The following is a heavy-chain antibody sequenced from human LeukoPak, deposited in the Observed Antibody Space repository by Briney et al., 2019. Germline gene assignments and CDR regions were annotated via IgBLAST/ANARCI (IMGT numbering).Heavy chain of an antibody. CDR2: ISSGSSSI. CDR1: GFTFSSYS. J-gene: IGHJ6*03. CDR3: ARSAYYHYNYYYMDV. Sequence: GGSLRLSCSASGFTFSSYSMNRVRHAPGKGLEWVSYISSGSSSIYYADSAKGRFTISRDNAKNSLYLQMNSLRAEDTAVYYCARSAYYHYNYYYMDVWGKGTTVTVSS. D-gene: IGHD3-10*01. V-gene: IGHV3-48*01.